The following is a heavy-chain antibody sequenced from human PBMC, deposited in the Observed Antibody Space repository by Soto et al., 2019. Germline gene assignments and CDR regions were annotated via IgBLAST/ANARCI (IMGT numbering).Heavy chain of an antibody. CDR2: IYYRGST. CDR3: ARVIGGYDYYYYYGMDV. Sequence: QVQLQESGPGLVKPSETLSLTCTVSGGSISSYYWSWIRQPPGKGLEWIGYIYYRGSTNYNPSLKNRVTISVATSKNQFSLKLSSVTAADTAVYYCARVIGGYDYYYYYGMDVWGQGTTVTVSS. CDR1: GGSISSYY. J-gene: IGHJ6*02. D-gene: IGHD5-12*01. V-gene: IGHV4-59*01.